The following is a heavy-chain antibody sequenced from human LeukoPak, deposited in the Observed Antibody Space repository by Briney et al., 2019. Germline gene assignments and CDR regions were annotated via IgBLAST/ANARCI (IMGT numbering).Heavy chain of an antibody. D-gene: IGHD6-19*01. CDR1: GFTFSSYA. CDR3: ARDGRAYSSGWPFDY. CDR2: ISYDGSNK. V-gene: IGHV3-30-3*01. J-gene: IGHJ4*02. Sequence: QPGGSLRLSCAASGFTFSSYAMSWVRQAPGKGLEWVAVISYDGSNKYYADSVEGRFTISRDNSKNTLYLQMNSLRAEDTAVYYSARDGRAYSSGWPFDYWGQGTLVTVSS.